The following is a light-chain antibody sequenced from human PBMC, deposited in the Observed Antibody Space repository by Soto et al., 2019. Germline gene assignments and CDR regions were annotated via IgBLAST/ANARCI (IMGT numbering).Light chain of an antibody. CDR2: GAS. CDR1: QSVSSSY. J-gene: IGKJ1*01. CDR3: QQYDSSPLT. Sequence: EIVLTQSPGTLSLSPGETATLSCRASQSVSSSYLAWYQQKPGQAPRLLIYGASSRATGIPDRFSGSGSGTDITLTISSLEPGDFAVYYCQQYDSSPLTFGQGTKVEIK. V-gene: IGKV3-20*01.